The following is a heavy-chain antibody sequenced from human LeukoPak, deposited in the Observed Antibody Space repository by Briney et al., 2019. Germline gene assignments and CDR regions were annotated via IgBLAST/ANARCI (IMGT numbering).Heavy chain of an antibody. CDR2: IIPIFGTA. CDR1: GYTFTSYD. J-gene: IGHJ4*02. D-gene: IGHD2-15*01. V-gene: IGHV1-69*05. CDR3: ASARKAVFDY. Sequence: ASVKVSCKASGYTFTSYDINWVRQAPGQGLEWMGRIIPIFGTANYAQKFQGRVTITTDESTSTAYMELSSLRSEDTAVYYCASARKAVFDYWGQGTLVTVSS.